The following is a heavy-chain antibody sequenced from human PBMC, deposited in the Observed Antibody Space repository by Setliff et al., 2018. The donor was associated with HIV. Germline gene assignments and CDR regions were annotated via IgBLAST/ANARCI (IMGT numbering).Heavy chain of an antibody. CDR3: ARLLVAGMLFDY. CDR2: IYSSGAT. V-gene: IGHV4-4*07. CDR1: GDSFSIHY. Sequence: SETLSPTCSVSGDSFSIHYWNWIRQPAGKGLEWIGRIYSSGATSYNPSLRSRVTMSVDTSKNQFSLKLSSVTAADTAVYYCARLLVAGMLFDYWGQGTLVTVSS. D-gene: IGHD2-15*01. J-gene: IGHJ4*02.